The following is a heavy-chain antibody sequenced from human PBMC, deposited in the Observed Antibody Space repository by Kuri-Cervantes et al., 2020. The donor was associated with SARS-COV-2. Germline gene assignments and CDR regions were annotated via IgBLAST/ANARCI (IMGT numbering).Heavy chain of an antibody. V-gene: IGHV4-38-2*02. Sequence: SETLSLTCAVSGYSISSGYYWGWIRQPPGKGLEWIGSIFHSGNTYYNPSLKSRVTISVDTSKNQFSLKLSSVTAADTAVYYCARDKFEMATIPDAFDIWGQGTMVTVSS. J-gene: IGHJ3*02. D-gene: IGHD5-24*01. CDR2: IFHSGNT. CDR3: ARDKFEMATIPDAFDI. CDR1: GYSISSGYY.